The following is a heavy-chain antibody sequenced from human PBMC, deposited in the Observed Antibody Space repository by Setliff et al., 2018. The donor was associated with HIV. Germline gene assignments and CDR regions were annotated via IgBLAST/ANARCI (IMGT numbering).Heavy chain of an antibody. CDR1: GYTFTSYA. CDR3: ARDGPLEGSYRYYYYYMDV. D-gene: IGHD3-10*01. Sequence: ASVKVSCKASGYTFTSYAMHWVRQAPGQRLEWMGWISGNNRITYYAQNFQSRVTLTTDTSTSTSNMELRSLRSDDTAVYYCARDGPLEGSYRYYYYYMDVWGKGTTVTVSS. V-gene: IGHV1-18*01. CDR2: ISGNNRIT. J-gene: IGHJ6*03.